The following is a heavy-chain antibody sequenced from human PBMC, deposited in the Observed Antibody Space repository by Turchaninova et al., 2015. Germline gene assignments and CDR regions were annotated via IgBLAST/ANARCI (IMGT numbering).Heavy chain of an antibody. V-gene: IGHV4-38-2*01. CDR3: ARPYRSSWYGAFDI. CDR1: GYSINSVYN. J-gene: IGHJ3*02. Sequence: VQLQESGPGLVTPSETLSLTCAVSGYSINSVYNWGWIRHPPGKGLEGIGSIYHRGSTKYNPSLKSRVTISVDTSKNQFSLKLTSVTAADTAVYYCARPYRSSWYGAFDIWGQGTMVTVSS. CDR2: IYHRGST. D-gene: IGHD6-13*01.